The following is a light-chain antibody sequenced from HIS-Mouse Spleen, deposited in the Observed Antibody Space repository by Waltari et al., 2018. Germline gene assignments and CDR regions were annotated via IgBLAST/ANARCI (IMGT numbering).Light chain of an antibody. V-gene: IGLV2-14*01. CDR1: SSDVGGYNY. CDR2: EVS. J-gene: IGLJ3*02. Sequence: QSALTQPASVSGSPGQSITISSTGTSSDVGGYNYVSCYQQHPGKAPKLMIYEVSNRHSGVSNRFSGSKSGNTASLTISGLQAEDEADYYCSSYTSSSTWVFGGGTKLTVL. CDR3: SSYTSSSTWV.